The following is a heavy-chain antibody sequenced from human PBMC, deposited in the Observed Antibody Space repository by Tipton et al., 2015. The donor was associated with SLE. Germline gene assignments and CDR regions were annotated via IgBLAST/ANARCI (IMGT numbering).Heavy chain of an antibody. CDR1: GGSLSSHY. D-gene: IGHD7-27*01. J-gene: IGHJ4*02. Sequence: GLVKPSETLSLTCTVSGGSLSSHYWSWIRQPPGKGLEWIGYIYDSENTNYNPSLRSRVTMSLDTSKNQFSLKLSSVTAADTAVYYCASLTGDRRDYWGQGTLVTVSS. CDR3: ASLTGDRRDY. V-gene: IGHV4-59*11. CDR2: IYDSENT.